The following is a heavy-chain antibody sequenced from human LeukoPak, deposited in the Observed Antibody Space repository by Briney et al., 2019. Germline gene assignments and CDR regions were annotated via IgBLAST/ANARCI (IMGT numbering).Heavy chain of an antibody. J-gene: IGHJ4*02. CDR2: IYYSGST. CDR3: ARDGYSYTDV. CDR1: GGPISSYY. D-gene: IGHD5-18*01. V-gene: IGHV4-59*01. Sequence: SETLSLTCTVSGGPISSYYWSWIRQPPGKGLEWIGYIYYSGSTNYNPSLKSRVTTSVDTSNNQFSLKLSSVTTADTAVYYCARDGYSYTDVWGQGILVTVSS.